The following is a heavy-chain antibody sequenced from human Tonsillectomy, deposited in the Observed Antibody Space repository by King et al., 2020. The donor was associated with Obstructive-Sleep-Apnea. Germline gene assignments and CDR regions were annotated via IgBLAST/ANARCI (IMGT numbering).Heavy chain of an antibody. J-gene: IGHJ3*02. D-gene: IGHD3/OR15-3a*01. CDR1: GFTFSNYA. CDR3: ARDGPVIGKREYDVFDI. Sequence: VQLVESGGGVVQPGRSLRLSCTASGFTFSNYAMHWVRQAPGKGLEWVAVISYDGGNTYYADSVKGRFTISRDNSKTTLYLQMDSLRAEDTAVYYCARDGPVIGKREYDVFDIWGQGTMVTVSS. V-gene: IGHV3-30*04. CDR2: ISYDGGNT.